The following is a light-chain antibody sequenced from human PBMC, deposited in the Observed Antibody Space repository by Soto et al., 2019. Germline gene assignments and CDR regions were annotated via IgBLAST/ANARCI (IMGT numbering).Light chain of an antibody. CDR3: LQYHNLWA. V-gene: IGKV3-15*01. Sequence: EIVMTQSPATFSVSPVERATLSCRASQSVSSNLAWYQQKPGQAPRLLIYGASTRATGIPARFSGSGSGTEFTLTITSLQSEDFAVYYCLQYHNLWAFGQGTKVDIK. J-gene: IGKJ1*01. CDR2: GAS. CDR1: QSVSSN.